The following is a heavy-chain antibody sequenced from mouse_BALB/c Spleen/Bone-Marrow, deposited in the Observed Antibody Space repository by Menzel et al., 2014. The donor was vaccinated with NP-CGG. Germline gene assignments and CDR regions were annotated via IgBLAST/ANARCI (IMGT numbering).Heavy chain of an antibody. Sequence: VQLQQSGAELVKPGASVKLSCKASGYSFTRYYTYWVKQRPGQGLEWIGEINPSNGGTNFNEKFKSKATLTVDKSSSTAYMQFSSLTSEDSAVYYCARYGSYVGGTMDYWGQGTSVTVSS. J-gene: IGHJ4*01. CDR3: ARYGSYVGGTMDY. V-gene: IGHV1S81*02. CDR2: INPSNGGT. D-gene: IGHD1-1*02. CDR1: GYSFTRYY.